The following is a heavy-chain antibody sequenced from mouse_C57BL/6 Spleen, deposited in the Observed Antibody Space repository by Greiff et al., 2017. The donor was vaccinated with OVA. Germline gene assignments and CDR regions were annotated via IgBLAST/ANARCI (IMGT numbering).Heavy chain of an antibody. Sequence: VQLQQSGAELVRPGSSVKLSCKASGYTFTSYWMHWVKQRPIQGLEWIGNIDPSDSETHYNQKFKDKATLTVDKSSSTAYMQLSSLTSEDSAVYYCAHGNHGGAMDYWGQGTSVTVSS. J-gene: IGHJ4*01. CDR1: GYTFTSYW. D-gene: IGHD2-1*01. CDR3: AHGNHGGAMDY. CDR2: IDPSDSET. V-gene: IGHV1-52*01.